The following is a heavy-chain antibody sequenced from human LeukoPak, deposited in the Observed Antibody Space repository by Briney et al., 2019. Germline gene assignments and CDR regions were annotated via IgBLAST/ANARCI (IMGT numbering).Heavy chain of an antibody. J-gene: IGHJ4*02. CDR2: ISYDGSNK. Sequence: GGSLRLSCAASGFTFSSYAMHWVRQAPGKGLEWVAVISYDGSNKYYADSVKGRFTISRGNSKNTLYLQMNSLRAEDTAVYYCARSGYDYVWGSYRPPYYFDYWGQGTLVTVSS. V-gene: IGHV3-30*04. CDR1: GFTFSSYA. D-gene: IGHD3-16*02. CDR3: ARSGYDYVWGSYRPPYYFDY.